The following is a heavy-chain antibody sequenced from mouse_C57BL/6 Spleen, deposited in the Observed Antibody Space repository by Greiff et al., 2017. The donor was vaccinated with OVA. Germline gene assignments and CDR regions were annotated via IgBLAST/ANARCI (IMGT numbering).Heavy chain of an antibody. CDR1: GFTFSSST. V-gene: IGHV5-9*01. CDR2: ISGGGGNT. Sequence: VILVPSGRGLVKPGGSLKLSCAASGFTFSSSTMSWVRQTPEKRLEWVATISGGGGNTYYPDSVKGRFTISRDNAKNTLYLQMSSLRSEDTALDYCARRDGYLDYWGQGTTLTVSS. D-gene: IGHD2-3*01. CDR3: ARRDGYLDY. J-gene: IGHJ2*01.